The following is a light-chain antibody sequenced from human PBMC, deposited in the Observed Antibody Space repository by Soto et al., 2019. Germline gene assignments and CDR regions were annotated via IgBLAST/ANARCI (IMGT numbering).Light chain of an antibody. CDR1: QTISSW. V-gene: IGKV1-5*03. CDR2: KAS. CDR3: QHYNSYSEA. J-gene: IGKJ1*01. Sequence: IHMTHSPSTLSVSLGDRGTITFRASQTISSWFAWYQQKPVKAPKLLIYKASTLKSGVPSRFSGSGSGTEFTLTISSLQPDDFATYYCQHYNSYSEAFGQGTKVDIK.